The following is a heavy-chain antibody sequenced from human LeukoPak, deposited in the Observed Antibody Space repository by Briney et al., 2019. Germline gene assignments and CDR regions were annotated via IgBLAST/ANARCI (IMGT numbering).Heavy chain of an antibody. V-gene: IGHV3-11*01. CDR1: GFTFSDYY. CDR2: ISSSGSAI. D-gene: IGHD6-13*01. Sequence: GGSLRLSCAASGFTFSDYYMSWVRQAPGKGLEWVSYISSSGSAIYYADSVKGRFTISRDNAKNSLYLQMNSLRAEDTAVYYCARGGEYSSSWYGNLNYWGQGTLVTVSS. J-gene: IGHJ4*02. CDR3: ARGGEYSSSWYGNLNY.